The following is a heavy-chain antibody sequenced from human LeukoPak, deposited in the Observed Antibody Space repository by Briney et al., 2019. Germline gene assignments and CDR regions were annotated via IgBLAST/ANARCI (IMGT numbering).Heavy chain of an antibody. J-gene: IGHJ4*02. V-gene: IGHV3-74*01. CDR2: INSDGSST. CDR3: ARALPLEYSSSTLDY. Sequence: GGSLRLSCAASGFTFSSYWMHWVRQAPGKGLVWVSRINSDGSSTSHADSVKGRFTISRDNAKNTLYLQMNSLRAEDTAVYYCARALPLEYSSSTLDYWGQGTLVTVSS. CDR1: GFTFSSYW. D-gene: IGHD6-6*01.